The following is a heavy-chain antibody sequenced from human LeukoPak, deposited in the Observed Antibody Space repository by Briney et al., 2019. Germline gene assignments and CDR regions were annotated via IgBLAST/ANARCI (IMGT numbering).Heavy chain of an antibody. V-gene: IGHV1-18*01. J-gene: IGHJ4*02. CDR2: ISAYNGNT. CDR3: ARDEWGVGATTDYYFDY. Sequence: GASVKVSCKASGYTFTSYGISWLRQAPGQGLEWMGWISAYNGNTNYAQKLQGRVTMTTDTSTSTAYMELRSLRSDDTAVYYCARDEWGVGATTDYYFDYWGQGTLVTVSS. CDR1: GYTFTSYG. D-gene: IGHD1-26*01.